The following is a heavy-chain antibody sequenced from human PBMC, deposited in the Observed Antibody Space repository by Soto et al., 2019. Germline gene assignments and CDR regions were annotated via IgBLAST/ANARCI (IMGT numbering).Heavy chain of an antibody. V-gene: IGHV2-5*02. CDR2: LYWADDK. D-gene: IGHD2-21*02. J-gene: IGHJ6*02. Sequence: QVTLKESGPPLVKPTQTLTLTCTVSGLSLRTTGVGVGWVRQPPGKALEWLALLYWADDKRYSPSLRSRLTNAKETSEKQVVLTMTNIETVDTAAYYCVQRGCGGDCLEIYSSHAYNGLDVWGQGTTVTVSS. CDR1: GLSLRTTGVG. CDR3: VQRGCGGDCLEIYSSHAYNGLDV.